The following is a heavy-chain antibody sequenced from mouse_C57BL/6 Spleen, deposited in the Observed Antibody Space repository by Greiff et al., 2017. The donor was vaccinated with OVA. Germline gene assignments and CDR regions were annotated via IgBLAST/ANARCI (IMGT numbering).Heavy chain of an antibody. CDR1: GYTFTSYW. D-gene: IGHD1-1*02. Sequence: QVHVKQPGAELVKPGASVKMSCKASGYTFTSYWITWVKQRPGQGLEWIGDIYPGSGSTNYNEKFKSKATLTVDTSSSTAYMQLSSLTSEDSAVYYCARGDYSTMDYWGQGTSVTVSS. CDR3: ARGDYSTMDY. J-gene: IGHJ4*01. V-gene: IGHV1-55*01. CDR2: IYPGSGST.